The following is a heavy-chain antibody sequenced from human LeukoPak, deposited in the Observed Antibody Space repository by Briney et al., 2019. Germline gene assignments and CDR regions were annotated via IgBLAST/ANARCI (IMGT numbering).Heavy chain of an antibody. D-gene: IGHD2-8*01. V-gene: IGHV3-23*01. J-gene: IGHJ4*02. CDR1: GFTFSHYA. CDR2: ISGTDTRT. Sequence: GGSLRLSCEASGFTFSHYAMGWVRQAPGKGLEWVSGISGTDTRTYYADSVRGRFTISRDNSKNTLYLEMNSLRAEDTAVYFCAKDIQCTYWGQGALVTVSS. CDR3: AKDIQCTY.